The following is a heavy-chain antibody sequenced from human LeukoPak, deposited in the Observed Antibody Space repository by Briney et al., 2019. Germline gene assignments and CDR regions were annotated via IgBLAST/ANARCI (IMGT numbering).Heavy chain of an antibody. D-gene: IGHD2-15*01. Sequence: SQTLSLTCTVSGGSISSGSYCWSWIRQPAGKGLEWIGHIYSSGSTNYNPSLKSRVTISVDTSKNQFSLKLSSVTAADTAVYYCARGGNCSGGTCYSDRGWFDPWGQGTLVTVSS. CDR1: GGSISSGSYC. CDR2: IYSSGST. V-gene: IGHV4-61*09. CDR3: ARGGNCSGGTCYSDRGWFDP. J-gene: IGHJ5*02.